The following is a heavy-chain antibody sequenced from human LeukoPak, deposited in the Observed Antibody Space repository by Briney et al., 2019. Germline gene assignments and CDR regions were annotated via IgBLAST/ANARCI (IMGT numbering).Heavy chain of an antibody. CDR3: AREEGGTVAGTMDYYYGMDV. Sequence: ASVKVSCKASGYTFTSYYMHWARQAPGQGLEWMGIINPSGGSTSYAQKFQGRVTMTRDTSTSTVYMELSSLRSEDTAVYYCAREEGGTVAGTMDYYYGMDVWGQGTTVTVSS. CDR1: GYTFTSYY. D-gene: IGHD6-19*01. V-gene: IGHV1-46*01. J-gene: IGHJ6*02. CDR2: INPSGGST.